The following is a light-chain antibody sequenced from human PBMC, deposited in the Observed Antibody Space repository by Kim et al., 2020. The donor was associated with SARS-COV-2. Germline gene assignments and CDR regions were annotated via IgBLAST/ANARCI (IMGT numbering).Light chain of an antibody. CDR3: QQYNNWSFS. J-gene: IGKJ2*03. Sequence: SLAPGERATLSCRASQSVSSNLAWYLQKPGQAPRLLIYGASTRATGIPARFSGSGSGTEFTLTISSLQSEDFAVYYCQQYNNWSFSFGQGTKLEI. V-gene: IGKV3-15*01. CDR1: QSVSSN. CDR2: GAS.